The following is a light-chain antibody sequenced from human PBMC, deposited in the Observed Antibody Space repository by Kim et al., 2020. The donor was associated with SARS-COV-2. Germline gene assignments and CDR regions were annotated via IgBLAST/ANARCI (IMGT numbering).Light chain of an antibody. CDR2: DVS. Sequence: GQSITISCTGTSSDVGGYNFVSWYQQHPDKAPKLMIYDVSNRPSGVSSRFSGSKSGSTASLTISGLQAEDEADYYCSSFTSSTTFVFGTGTKVTVL. CDR1: SSDVGGYNF. V-gene: IGLV2-14*03. J-gene: IGLJ1*01. CDR3: SSFTSSTTFV.